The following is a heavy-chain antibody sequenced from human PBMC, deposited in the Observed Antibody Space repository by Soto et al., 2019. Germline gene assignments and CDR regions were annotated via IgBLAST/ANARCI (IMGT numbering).Heavy chain of an antibody. V-gene: IGHV3-7*04. CDR3: TRGGGDY. Sequence: EVPLVESGGGLVQSGGSLRLSCAASGFTFNGYWMNWVRQTPGEGLEWVANIKPDGSEKYCVDSVKGRFTVSRDNAVNSMFLEMKRLRAEDTAVYYCTRGGGDYWGQGALVTVSS. CDR2: IKPDGSEK. CDR1: GFTFNGYW. J-gene: IGHJ4*02. D-gene: IGHD3-16*01.